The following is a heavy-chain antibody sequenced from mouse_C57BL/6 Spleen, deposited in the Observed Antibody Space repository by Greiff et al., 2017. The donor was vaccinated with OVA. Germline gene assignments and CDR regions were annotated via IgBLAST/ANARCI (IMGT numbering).Heavy chain of an antibody. CDR3: ARYGYPYAMDY. CDR2: IRNKANGYTT. D-gene: IGHD2-2*01. J-gene: IGHJ4*01. CDR1: GFTFTDYY. Sequence: EVKVVESGGGLVQPGGSLSLSCAASGFTFTDYYMSWVRQSPGKELEWLGFIRNKANGYTTEYSASVKGPFTIARDNSQSILYLQMNALRAEDSSTYSSARYGYPYAMDYWGQGTSVTVSS. V-gene: IGHV7-3*01.